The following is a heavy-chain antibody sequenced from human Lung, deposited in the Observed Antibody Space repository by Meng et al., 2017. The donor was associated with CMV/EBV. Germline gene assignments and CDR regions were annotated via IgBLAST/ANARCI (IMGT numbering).Heavy chain of an antibody. CDR2: INNSSSYI. CDR3: ARDLIVGTAYFDY. CDR1: GFTFSTYS. V-gene: IGHV3-21*01. J-gene: IGHJ4*02. D-gene: IGHD1-26*01. Sequence: GESLKISCAASGFTFSTYSMNWVRQAPGKGLEWVSSINNSSSYIYYADSAKGRFTISRDNAKNSLYLQMNSLRAEDTAVYYCARDLIVGTAYFDYWGQGTLVTVSS.